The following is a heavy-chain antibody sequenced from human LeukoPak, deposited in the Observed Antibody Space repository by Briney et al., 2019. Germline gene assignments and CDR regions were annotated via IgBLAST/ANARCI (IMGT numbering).Heavy chain of an antibody. CDR3: ARSIVGACFDC. J-gene: IGHJ4*02. CDR2: IDGDGNST. V-gene: IGHV3-74*01. CDR1: GFTFSNAW. D-gene: IGHD1-26*01. Sequence: PGGSLRLSCTASGFTFSNAWMHWVRQAPGKGLVWVSRIDGDGNSTNYADSVKGRFTISRDNARNTLYLQMNSLRAEDTAVYYCARSIVGACFDCWGQETLVTVSS.